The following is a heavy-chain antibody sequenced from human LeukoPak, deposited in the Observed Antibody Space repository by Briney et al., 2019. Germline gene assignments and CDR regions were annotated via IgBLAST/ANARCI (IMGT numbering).Heavy chain of an antibody. J-gene: IGHJ4*02. V-gene: IGHV1-69*05. CDR2: FIPFSGTS. Sequence: SVKVSCKASGGSFDNYAISWVRQAPGQGLEWIGRFIPFSGTSDYAQKFQGRVTITMDESTAYMDLTSLRSEDMAVYYCARIQDSTHGLFDYWGQGTLVTVSS. D-gene: IGHD5-18*01. CDR1: GGSFDNYA. CDR3: ARIQDSTHGLFDY.